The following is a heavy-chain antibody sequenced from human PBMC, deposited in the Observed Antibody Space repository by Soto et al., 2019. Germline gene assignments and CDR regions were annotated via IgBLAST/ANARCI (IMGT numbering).Heavy chain of an antibody. CDR3: ASPGIAVADLDY. Sequence: QVLLVQSGGEVKKPGSSVKVSCKASGGTFSSYAISWVRQAPGQGLEWMGGIIPIFGTANYAQKFQGRVTITADESTSTAYMELSSLRSEDTAVYYCASPGIAVADLDYWGQGTLVTVSS. D-gene: IGHD6-19*01. V-gene: IGHV1-69*12. J-gene: IGHJ4*02. CDR1: GGTFSSYA. CDR2: IIPIFGTA.